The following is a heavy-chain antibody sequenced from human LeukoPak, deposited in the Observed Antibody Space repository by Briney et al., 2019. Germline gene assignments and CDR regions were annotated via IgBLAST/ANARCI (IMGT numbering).Heavy chain of an antibody. Sequence: GASVKVSCKVSGYTLTELSMHWVRQALGKGLEWMGGFDPEDGETIYAQKFQGRVTMTEDTSTDTAYMELSSLRSEDTAVYYCATGGRATAGPDAFDIWGQGTMVTVSS. CDR1: GYTLTELS. CDR3: ATGGRATAGPDAFDI. J-gene: IGHJ3*02. CDR2: FDPEDGET. V-gene: IGHV1-24*01. D-gene: IGHD6-13*01.